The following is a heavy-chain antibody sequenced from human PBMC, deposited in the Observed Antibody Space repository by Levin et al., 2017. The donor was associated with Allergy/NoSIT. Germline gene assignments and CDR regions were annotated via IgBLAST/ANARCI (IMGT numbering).Heavy chain of an antibody. D-gene: IGHD5-12*01. V-gene: IGHV1-3*01. CDR2: INGGNGDT. Sequence: GESLKISCTASGYTFITHSIHWVRQAPGQRLEWMGWINGGNGDTKHTQKFQGRVTLTTDTSTSTAYMELRSLRSDDTAVYHCARGGGSDRKGLDYWGQGTLVTVSS. J-gene: IGHJ4*02. CDR3: ARGGGSDRKGLDY. CDR1: GYTFITHS.